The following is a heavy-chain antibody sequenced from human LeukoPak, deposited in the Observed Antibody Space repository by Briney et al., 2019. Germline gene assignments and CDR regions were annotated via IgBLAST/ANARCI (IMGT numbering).Heavy chain of an antibody. CDR1: GYSISSGYY. D-gene: IGHD3-3*01. Sequence: KTSETLSLTCAVSGYSISSGYYWGWIRQPPGKGLEWIGSIYHSGSTNYNPSLKSRVTISVDTSKNQFSLKLSSVTAADTAVYYCAKAKDFWSGPLDYWGQGTLVTVSS. CDR3: AKAKDFWSGPLDY. J-gene: IGHJ4*02. CDR2: IYHSGST. V-gene: IGHV4-38-2*01.